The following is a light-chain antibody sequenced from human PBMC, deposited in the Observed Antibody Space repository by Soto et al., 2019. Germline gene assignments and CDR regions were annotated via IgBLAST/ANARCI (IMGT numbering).Light chain of an antibody. V-gene: IGKV1-9*01. CDR2: GAS. Sequence: DIQLTQSPSFLSASVGDRVTITCRASQGIRTYLAWYLQKPGKAPKLLIYGASTLQSGVPSRFSGSGSGTEFTLTFSSLQPEDFGTYYCQQLNSDWYAFGQGTKLEIK. J-gene: IGKJ2*01. CDR1: QGIRTY. CDR3: QQLNSDWYA.